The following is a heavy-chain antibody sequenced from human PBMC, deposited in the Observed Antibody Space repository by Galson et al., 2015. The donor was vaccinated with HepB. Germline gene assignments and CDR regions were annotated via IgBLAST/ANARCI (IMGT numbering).Heavy chain of an antibody. V-gene: IGHV1-69*04. Sequence: SVKVSCKASGGTFSSYAISWVRQAPGQGLGWMGRIIPILGIANYAQKFQGRVTITADKSTSTAYMELSSLRSEDTAVYYCARPTVTTGDDAFDIWGQGTMVTVSS. CDR1: GGTFSSYA. CDR3: ARPTVTTGDDAFDI. D-gene: IGHD4-17*01. CDR2: IIPILGIA. J-gene: IGHJ3*02.